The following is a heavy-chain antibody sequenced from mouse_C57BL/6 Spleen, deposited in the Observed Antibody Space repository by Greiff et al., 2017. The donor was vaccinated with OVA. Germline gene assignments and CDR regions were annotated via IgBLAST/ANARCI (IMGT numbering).Heavy chain of an antibody. Sequence: VHVKQSGPELVKPGASVKISCKASGYSFTDYNMNWVKQSNGQSLEWIGVINPDYGTTSYNQKFKGKATLTVDQSSSTAYMQLNSLTSEDSAVYYCASTSLLRSFAYWGQGTLVTVSA. CDR2: INPDYGTT. D-gene: IGHD1-2*01. V-gene: IGHV1-39*01. J-gene: IGHJ3*01. CDR1: GYSFTDYN. CDR3: ASTSLLRSFAY.